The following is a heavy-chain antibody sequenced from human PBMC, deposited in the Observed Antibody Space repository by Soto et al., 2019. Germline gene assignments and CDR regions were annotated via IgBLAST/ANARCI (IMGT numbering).Heavy chain of an antibody. CDR1: GGTFGSYA. J-gene: IGHJ6*02. V-gene: IGHV1-69*13. Sequence: SVKVSCKASGGTFGSYAISWVRHAPGQGLEWMGGIIPIFGTANYAQKFQGRVTITADESTSTAYMELSSLRSEDTAVYYCARDCSGGSCHPMDYYYGMDVWGQGTTVTVSS. CDR3: ARDCSGGSCHPMDYYYGMDV. CDR2: IIPIFGTA. D-gene: IGHD2-15*01.